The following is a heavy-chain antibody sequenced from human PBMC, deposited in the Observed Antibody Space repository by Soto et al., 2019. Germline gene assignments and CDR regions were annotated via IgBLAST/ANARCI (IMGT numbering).Heavy chain of an antibody. D-gene: IGHD5-12*01. CDR2: IYYSGST. V-gene: IGHV4-30-4*01. CDR1: GGSISSGDYY. J-gene: IGHJ4*02. CDR3: ARGTWDGYNV. Sequence: KTSETLSLTCTVSGGSISSGDYYWSWIRQPPGKGLEWIGYIYYSGSTYYNPSLKSRVTISVDTSKNQFSLKLSPVTAADTAVYYCARGTWDGYNVWGQGTLVTVSS.